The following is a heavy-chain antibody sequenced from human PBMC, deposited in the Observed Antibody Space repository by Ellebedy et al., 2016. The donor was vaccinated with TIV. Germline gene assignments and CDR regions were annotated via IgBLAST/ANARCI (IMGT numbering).Heavy chain of an antibody. V-gene: IGHV1-69*13. CDR1: GGIFTRNP. Sequence: SVKVSXXTSGGIFTRNPISWVRQAPGQGLEWMGGIMPIFDATHYAQKFQGRVTITADESTSTAYMELSSLRSEDTAMYYCAIYVDYWGQGTLVTVSS. J-gene: IGHJ4*02. CDR3: AIYVDY. CDR2: IMPIFDAT.